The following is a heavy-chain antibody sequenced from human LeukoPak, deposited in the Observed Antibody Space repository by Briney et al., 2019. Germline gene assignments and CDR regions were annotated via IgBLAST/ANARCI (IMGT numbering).Heavy chain of an antibody. Sequence: ASVKVSCKVSGYTLTELSMHWVRQAPGKGLEWIGGFDPEDGETIYAQKFQGRVTMTEDTSTDTAYMELSSLRSEDTAVYYCATGWRFGELESTFDYWGQGTLVTVSS. CDR2: FDPEDGET. CDR1: GYTLTELS. V-gene: IGHV1-24*01. D-gene: IGHD3-10*01. J-gene: IGHJ4*02. CDR3: ATGWRFGELESTFDY.